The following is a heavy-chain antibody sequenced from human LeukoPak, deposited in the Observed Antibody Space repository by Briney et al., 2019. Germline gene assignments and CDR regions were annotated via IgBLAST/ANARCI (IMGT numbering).Heavy chain of an antibody. CDR1: GFTVSSIY. J-gene: IGHJ2*01. V-gene: IGHV3-66*01. CDR3: ARDGGTYWYFDL. CDR2: LYSAGST. Sequence: GGSLRLSCAASGFTVSSIYMIWVPQAPGKGRVWVSVLYSAGSTYYADSVEGRCIISRDNSKTTLRLEMNSLTAEDTAVYYCARDGGTYWYFDLWGRGTLVTVSS. D-gene: IGHD6-25*01.